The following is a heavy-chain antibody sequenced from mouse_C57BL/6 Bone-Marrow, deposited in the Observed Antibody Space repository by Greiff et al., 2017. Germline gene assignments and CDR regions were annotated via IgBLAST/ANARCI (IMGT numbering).Heavy chain of an antibody. V-gene: IGHV2-2*01. CDR2: IWSGGST. CDR1: GFSLTSYG. CDR3: ARKDDGYYEGYFDY. Sequence: VQLVESGPGLVQPSQSLSITCTVSGFSLTSYGVHWVRQSPGKGLEWLGVIWSGGSTDYNAAFISRLSISKDNSKSQVFFKMNSLQADDTAIYYCARKDDGYYEGYFDYWGQGTTLTVSS. D-gene: IGHD2-3*01. J-gene: IGHJ2*01.